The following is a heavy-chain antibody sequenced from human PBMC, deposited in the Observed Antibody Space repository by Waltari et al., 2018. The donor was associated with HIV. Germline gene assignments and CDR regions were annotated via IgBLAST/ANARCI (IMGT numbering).Heavy chain of an antibody. CDR2: SRAGGTK. CDR3: AKDGGDTTGRYWGGDV. Sequence: VQLVESGVGWVQPGGSLRLSCAGSGFPFSTFEMTWVRQAPGRGTEGFSYSRAGGTKYYADYGNGPFSNARDKANNLRYLQMTGRRAQHTAGYYCAKDGGDTTGRYWGGDVWSQGTTVTVSS. CDR1: GFPFSTFE. J-gene: IGHJ6*02. D-gene: IGHD3-16*01. V-gene: IGHV3-48*03.